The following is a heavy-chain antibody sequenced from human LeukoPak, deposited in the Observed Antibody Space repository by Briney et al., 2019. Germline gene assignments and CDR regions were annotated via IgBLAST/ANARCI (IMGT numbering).Heavy chain of an antibody. J-gene: IGHJ4*02. CDR2: IKQDGSEK. CDR1: GFTFSSYW. CDR3: ARDAWFGELLYPFDY. V-gene: IGHV3-7*01. Sequence: GGSLRLSCAASGFTFSSYWMCWVRQAPGKGLEWVANIKQDGSEKYYVDSVKGRFTISRDNAKNSLYLQMNSLRAEDTAVYYCARDAWFGELLYPFDYWGQGTLVTVSS. D-gene: IGHD3-10*01.